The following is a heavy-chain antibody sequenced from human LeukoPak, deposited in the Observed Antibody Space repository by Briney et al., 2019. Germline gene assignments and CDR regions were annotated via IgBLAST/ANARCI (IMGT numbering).Heavy chain of an antibody. J-gene: IGHJ4*02. V-gene: IGHV1-2*06. CDR2: IYPNSGAT. CDR3: ARDGDSPMVDFDY. Sequence: ASVKVSCKTSGYTFTDYYFYWVRQAPGQGLEWVGRIYPNSGATKYAQKFQGRVIMTRDTSISTAYMELSGLTSDDTAMYYCARDGDSPMVDFDYWGQGTLVTVSS. CDR1: GYTFTDYY. D-gene: IGHD5-18*01.